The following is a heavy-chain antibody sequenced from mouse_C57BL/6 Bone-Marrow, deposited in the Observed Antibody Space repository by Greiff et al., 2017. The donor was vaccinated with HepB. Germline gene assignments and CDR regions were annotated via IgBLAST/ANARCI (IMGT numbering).Heavy chain of an antibody. J-gene: IGHJ4*01. V-gene: IGHV1-82*01. Sequence: VKLMESGPELVKPGASVKISCKASGYAFSSSWMNWVKQRPGKGLEWIGRIYPGDGDTNYNGKFKGKATLTADKSSSTAYMQLSSLTSEDSAVYFCAITTVVATDYAMDYWGQGTSVTVSS. D-gene: IGHD1-1*01. CDR1: GYAFSSSW. CDR2: IYPGDGDT. CDR3: AITTVVATDYAMDY.